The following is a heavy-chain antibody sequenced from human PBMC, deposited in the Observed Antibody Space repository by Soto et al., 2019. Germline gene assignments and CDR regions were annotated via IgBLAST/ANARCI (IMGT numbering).Heavy chain of an antibody. CDR3: ARGGTAAWFDP. D-gene: IGHD2-2*01. CDR2: IFYRGST. V-gene: IGHV4-59*12. J-gene: IGHJ5*02. Sequence: PSETLSLTCTVSGGSISGYSWSWIRQPPGKGLEWIGYIFYRGSTNYNPSLKSRVTISVDTSKNQFSLKLTSVTAADTAVYYCARGGTAAWFDPWGQGTLVTVSS. CDR1: GGSISGYS.